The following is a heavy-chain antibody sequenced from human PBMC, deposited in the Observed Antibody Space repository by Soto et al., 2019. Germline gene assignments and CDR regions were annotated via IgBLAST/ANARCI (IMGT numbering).Heavy chain of an antibody. CDR3: ARDGVSYSSSWYWWFDP. CDR2: IWYDGSNI. D-gene: IGHD6-13*01. Sequence: GGSLRLSCAASGFTFSSYGMHWVRQAPGKGLEWVAVIWYDGSNIYYADSVKGRFTISRDNSKNTLYLQMNSLRAEDTAVYYCARDGVSYSSSWYWWFDPWGQGTLVTVSS. CDR1: GFTFSSYG. V-gene: IGHV3-33*01. J-gene: IGHJ5*02.